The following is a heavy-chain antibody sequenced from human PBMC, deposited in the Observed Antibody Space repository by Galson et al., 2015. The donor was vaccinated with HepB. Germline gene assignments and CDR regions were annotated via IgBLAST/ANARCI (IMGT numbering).Heavy chain of an antibody. Sequence: SVKVSCKASGGTFSSYAISWVRQAPGQGLEWMGWISAYNGNTNYAQKLQGRVTMTTDTSTSTAYMELRSLRSDDTAVYYCARDPNAHYYGSGSPYDYWGQGALVTVSS. CDR2: ISAYNGNT. J-gene: IGHJ4*02. CDR1: GGTFSSYA. CDR3: ARDPNAHYYGSGSPYDY. D-gene: IGHD3-10*01. V-gene: IGHV1-18*01.